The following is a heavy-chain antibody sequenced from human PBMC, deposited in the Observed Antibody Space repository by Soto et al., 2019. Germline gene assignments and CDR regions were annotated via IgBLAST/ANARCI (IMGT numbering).Heavy chain of an antibody. Sequence: QVQLVQSGAEVKKPGASVKVSCKASGYTFTSYAMHWVRQAPGQSLEWMGWINAGNGNTKYSQKFQGRVTITRDTSASTAYMELSSLRSEDTAVYYCARERDYDFWSGFYYFDYWGQGTLVTVSX. V-gene: IGHV1-3*01. CDR2: INAGNGNT. J-gene: IGHJ4*02. CDR1: GYTFTSYA. D-gene: IGHD3-3*01. CDR3: ARERDYDFWSGFYYFDY.